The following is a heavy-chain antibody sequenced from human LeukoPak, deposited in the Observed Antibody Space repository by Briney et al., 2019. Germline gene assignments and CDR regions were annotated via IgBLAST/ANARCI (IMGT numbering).Heavy chain of an antibody. J-gene: IGHJ2*01. Sequence: PSETLSLTCTVSGGSISRYYWSWIRQPPGKGLEWIGYIYSSGNTNYNPSLKSRVTISVDTSKNHFSLRLSSVTAADTAVYYCARVLEGSSGQHWYFDLWGRGTLVTVSS. V-gene: IGHV4-59*12. CDR3: ARVLEGSSGQHWYFDL. CDR2: IYSSGNT. D-gene: IGHD6-19*01. CDR1: GGSISRYY.